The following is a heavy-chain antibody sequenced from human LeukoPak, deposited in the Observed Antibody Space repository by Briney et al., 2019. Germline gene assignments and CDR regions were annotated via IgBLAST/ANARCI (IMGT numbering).Heavy chain of an antibody. V-gene: IGHV1-8*01. D-gene: IGHD3-16*01. CDR2: MNPNSGNT. CDR1: GYTFSSYD. CDR3: ARAAGGTRNYYMDV. Sequence: ASVKVSCKASGYTFSSYDVNWVRQATGQGLEWMGWMNPNSGNTGYAQKLQGRVTIIRNTSISTAYMELSSLRSEDTAVYYCARAAGGTRNYYMDVRGKGTTVTVSS. J-gene: IGHJ6*03.